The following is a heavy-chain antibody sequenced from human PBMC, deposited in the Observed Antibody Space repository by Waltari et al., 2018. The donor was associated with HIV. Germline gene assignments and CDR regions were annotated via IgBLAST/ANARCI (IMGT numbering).Heavy chain of an antibody. V-gene: IGHV3-30*18. CDR2: ISYAGSNN. CDR3: AKDPYYYDSSGYADYFDY. J-gene: IGHJ4*02. CDR1: GFTFSSYG. D-gene: IGHD3-22*01. Sequence: QVQLVESGGGVVQPGRSLRLSCAASGFTFSSYGMHWVRQAPGKGLEWVAVISYAGSNNYYANSVEGRFTISRDNSKNTLYLQMNSLRAEDTAVYYCAKDPYYYDSSGYADYFDYRGQGTLVTVSS.